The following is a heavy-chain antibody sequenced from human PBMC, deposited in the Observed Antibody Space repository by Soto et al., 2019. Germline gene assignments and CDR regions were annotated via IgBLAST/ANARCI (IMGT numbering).Heavy chain of an antibody. V-gene: IGHV5-51*01. J-gene: IGHJ4*02. CDR1: RNNFNTYW. Sequence: GESLKISCKGSRNNFNTYWIGWLRLMPGKGLEWMGVIYPDDSDTKYNPSFQGQVTISADKSISTAYLQWSSLKASDTAMYYCARGGGLLWFGESQGPLDYWGQGTLVTVSS. CDR3: ARGGGLLWFGESQGPLDY. D-gene: IGHD3-10*01. CDR2: IYPDDSDT.